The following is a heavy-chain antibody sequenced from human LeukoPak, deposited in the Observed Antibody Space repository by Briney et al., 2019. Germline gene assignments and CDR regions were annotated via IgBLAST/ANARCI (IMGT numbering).Heavy chain of an antibody. Sequence: PGGSLRLSCSASGFTFSSYATHWVRQAPGKGLGYVSAISSNGGSTYYADSVKGRFTISRDNSKNTLYLQMSSLRAEDTAVYYCVKDMIFHGSNMRQTPLPSGFGVFDYWGQGTLVTVSS. CDR3: VKDMIFHGSNMRQTPLPSGFGVFDY. CDR1: GFTFSSYA. CDR2: ISSNGGST. V-gene: IGHV3-64D*06. J-gene: IGHJ4*02. D-gene: IGHD3-22*01.